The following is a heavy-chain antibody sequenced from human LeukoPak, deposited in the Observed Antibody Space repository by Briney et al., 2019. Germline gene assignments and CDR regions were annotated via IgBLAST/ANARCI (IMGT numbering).Heavy chain of an antibody. Sequence: SETLSLTCTVSGGSVSSGSYYWSWIRQPPGEGLEWIGYIYYSGSTSYNPSLKSRVTISVDTSKNQFSLKLSSVTAADTAVYYCARDISSGWSEIGGFDYWGQGTLVTVSS. CDR2: IYYSGST. J-gene: IGHJ4*02. V-gene: IGHV4-61*01. CDR3: ARDISSGWSEIGGFDY. D-gene: IGHD6-19*01. CDR1: GGSVSSGSYY.